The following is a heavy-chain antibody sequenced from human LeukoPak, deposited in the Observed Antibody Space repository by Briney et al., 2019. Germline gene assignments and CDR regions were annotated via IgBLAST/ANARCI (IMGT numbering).Heavy chain of an antibody. V-gene: IGHV4-30-4*07. J-gene: IGHJ5*02. Sequence: SQTLSLTCAVSGGSISSGGYSWSWIRQPPGKGLEWIGYIYYSGSTYYNPSLKSRVTISVDTSKNQFSLKLSSVTAADTAVYYCARDSNYYGSGRNWFDPWGQGTLVTVSS. CDR1: GGSISSGGYS. D-gene: IGHD3-10*01. CDR3: ARDSNYYGSGRNWFDP. CDR2: IYYSGST.